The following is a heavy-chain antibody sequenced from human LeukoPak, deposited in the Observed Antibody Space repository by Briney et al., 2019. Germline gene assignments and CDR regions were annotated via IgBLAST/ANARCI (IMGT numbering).Heavy chain of an antibody. J-gene: IGHJ4*02. CDR1: GYSFTDYY. V-gene: IGHV1-2*02. D-gene: IGHD1-26*01. Sequence: ASVKVSCKASGYSFTDYYMHWVRQAPGQGLEWMGWINPDSGGTKYAQKFQGRVTMTRDTSISTAYMELSNLGSDDTAVYYCARESRRVGEGDFDYWGQGTLVTVSS. CDR3: ARESRRVGEGDFDY. CDR2: INPDSGGT.